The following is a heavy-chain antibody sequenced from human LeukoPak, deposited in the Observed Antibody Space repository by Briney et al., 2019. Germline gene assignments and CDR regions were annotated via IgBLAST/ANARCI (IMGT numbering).Heavy chain of an antibody. V-gene: IGHV4-30-4*01. CDR1: GGSISSGDYY. D-gene: IGHD3-22*01. CDR3: ARAIRRDSSGYDRQPRGLVYYYYYGMDV. CDR2: IYYSGST. J-gene: IGHJ6*02. Sequence: SQTLSLTCTVSGGSISSGDYYWSWIRQPPGKGLEWIGYIYYSGSTNYNPSLKSRVTISVDTSKTQFSLKLSSVTAADTAVYYCARAIRRDSSGYDRQPRGLVYYYYYGMDVWGQGTTVTVSS.